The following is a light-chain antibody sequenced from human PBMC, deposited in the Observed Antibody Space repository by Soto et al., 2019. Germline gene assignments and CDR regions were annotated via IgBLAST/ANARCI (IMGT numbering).Light chain of an antibody. CDR1: QSISSY. CDR2: AAS. Sequence: DIQMTQSPSSLSASVGDRVTITCRASQSISSYLNWYQQKPGKAPKLLIYAASSLQSGVPSRFSGSGSETDFTLTISSLQPEDFATYYCQQSYSAPSTFGQGTMVEIK. V-gene: IGKV1-39*01. J-gene: IGKJ1*01. CDR3: QQSYSAPST.